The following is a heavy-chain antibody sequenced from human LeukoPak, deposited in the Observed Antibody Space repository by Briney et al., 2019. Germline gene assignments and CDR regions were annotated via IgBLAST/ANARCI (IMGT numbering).Heavy chain of an antibody. V-gene: IGHV3-48*03. J-gene: IGHJ4*02. Sequence: GGSLRLSCAASGFTFSSYAMNWVRQAPGKGLEWVSYISSSGSTIYYADSVKGRFTISRDNAKNSLYLQMNSLRAEDTAVYYCAREAVAGANDYWGQGTLVTVSS. CDR1: GFTFSSYA. D-gene: IGHD6-19*01. CDR3: AREAVAGANDY. CDR2: ISSSGSTI.